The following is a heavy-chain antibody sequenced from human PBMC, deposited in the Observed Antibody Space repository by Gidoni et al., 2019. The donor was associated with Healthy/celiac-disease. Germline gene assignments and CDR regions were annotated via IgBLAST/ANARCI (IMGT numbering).Heavy chain of an antibody. CDR2: ISGSGGST. CDR1: GFTFSSYA. D-gene: IGHD3-3*01. V-gene: IGHV3-23*01. J-gene: IGHJ5*02. Sequence: EVQLLESGGGLVQPGGSLRLSCAASGFTFSSYAMSWVRQAPGKGLEWVSAISGSGGSTYYADSVKGRFTISRDNSKNTLYLQMNSLRAEDTAVYYCAKDPYDFWSGYYLGEWFDPWGQGTLVTVSS. CDR3: AKDPYDFWSGYYLGEWFDP.